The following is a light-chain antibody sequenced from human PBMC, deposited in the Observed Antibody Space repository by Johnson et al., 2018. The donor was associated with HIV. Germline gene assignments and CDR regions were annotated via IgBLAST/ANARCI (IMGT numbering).Light chain of an antibody. CDR1: SSNIGNNY. J-gene: IGLJ1*01. Sequence: QSVLTQPPSVSAAPGQKVTISCSGSSSNIGNNYVSWYQQLPGTAPKLLIYENNKLPSGIPDRFSGSKSGTSATLGITGLQTGDEADYYCGTWDYSLSGYVFGSGTKVTVL. CDR3: GTWDYSLSGYV. CDR2: ENN. V-gene: IGLV1-51*02.